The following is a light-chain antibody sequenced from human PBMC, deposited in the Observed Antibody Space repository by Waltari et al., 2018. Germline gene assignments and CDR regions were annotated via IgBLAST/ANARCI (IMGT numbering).Light chain of an antibody. CDR3: SSYTTSSAPGV. CDR2: EVS. CDR1: ASDVGAYDF. Sequence: QSALTQPASVSGSPGQSITISCSGTASDVGAYDFVSWYQQHTGKAPHLIIYEVSNRPSGISNRFSASKSGNTASLTISGLQAEDEADYYCSSYTTSSAPGVFGTGTRVTVL. V-gene: IGLV2-14*01. J-gene: IGLJ1*01.